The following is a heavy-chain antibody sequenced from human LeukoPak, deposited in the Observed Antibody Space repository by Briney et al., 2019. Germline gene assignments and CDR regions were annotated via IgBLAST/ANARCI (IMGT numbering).Heavy chain of an antibody. D-gene: IGHD5-24*01. Sequence: GGSLRLSCAASGFTFSSYAMSWVRQAPGKGLEWVSAISGSGGSTYYADSVKGRFTISRDNSKNTLYLQMNSLRAEDTAVYYCARERWLQPPYYYYGMDVWGQGTTVTVSS. CDR1: GFTFSSYA. CDR2: ISGSGGST. V-gene: IGHV3-23*01. CDR3: ARERWLQPPYYYYGMDV. J-gene: IGHJ6*02.